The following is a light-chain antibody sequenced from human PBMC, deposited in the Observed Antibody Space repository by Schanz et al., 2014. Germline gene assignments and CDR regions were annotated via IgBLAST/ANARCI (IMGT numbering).Light chain of an antibody. V-gene: IGLV1-44*01. CDR2: SDN. J-gene: IGLJ3*02. Sequence: QSVLTQPPSASGTPGQRVTISCSGSSSNIGSNVVNWFRQLPGTAPKLLIYSDNQRPSGVPDRFSGSKSGASASLAITGLQAEDEADYYCSSYTSSSTLVFGGGTKLTVL. CDR1: SSNIGSNV. CDR3: SSYTSSSTLV.